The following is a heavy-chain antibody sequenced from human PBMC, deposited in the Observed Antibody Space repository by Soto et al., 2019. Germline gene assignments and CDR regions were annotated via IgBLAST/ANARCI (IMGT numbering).Heavy chain of an antibody. CDR3: ARDVAAAGTAFDP. J-gene: IGHJ5*02. D-gene: IGHD6-13*01. CDR1: GFTFSSYW. Sequence: GGSLRLSCAASGFTFSSYWMSWVRQAPGKGLEWVANIKQDGSEKYYVDSVKGRFTISRDNAKNSLYLQMNSLRAEDTAVYYCARDVAAAGTAFDPWGQGTLVTVSS. V-gene: IGHV3-7*05. CDR2: IKQDGSEK.